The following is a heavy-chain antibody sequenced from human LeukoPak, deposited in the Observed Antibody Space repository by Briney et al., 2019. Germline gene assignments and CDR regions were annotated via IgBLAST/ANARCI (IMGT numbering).Heavy chain of an antibody. CDR1: GFTFSTYE. CDR2: ISSRGATI. V-gene: IGHV3-48*03. J-gene: IGHJ4*02. CDR3: ARTWGDY. D-gene: IGHD3-16*01. Sequence: PGGSLRLSCTASGFTFSTYEMNWVRQAPGKGLEWVSCISSRGATIYYADSVKGRFTISRDDAKNSLYLQMNSLRADDTGVYYCARTWGDYWGQGTLVTVSS.